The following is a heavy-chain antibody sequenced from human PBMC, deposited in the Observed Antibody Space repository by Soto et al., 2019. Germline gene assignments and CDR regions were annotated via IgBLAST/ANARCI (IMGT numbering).Heavy chain of an antibody. CDR1: GFTFTDYA. CDR2: IGHSGVST. CDR3: AKDRDRYGPLYSFDS. D-gene: IGHD5-18*01. J-gene: IGHJ4*02. Sequence: EVQLLESGGGLVQPGGSLRLSCAASGFTFTDYAMSWVRQAPGKGLEWVSTIGHSGVSTYYVDSVKGRFTISRDKSKNTPSLQMKSLGAEDTAIYYFAKDRDRYGPLYSFDSWGQGTLVTVSS. V-gene: IGHV3-23*01.